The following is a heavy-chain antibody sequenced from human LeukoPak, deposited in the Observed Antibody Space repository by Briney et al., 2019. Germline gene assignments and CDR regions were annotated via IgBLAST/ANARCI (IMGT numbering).Heavy chain of an antibody. CDR3: ARESQYYYDSSGYWDAFDI. CDR2: IYYSGST. V-gene: IGHV4-59*01. D-gene: IGHD3-22*01. CDR1: GGSISSYY. J-gene: IGHJ3*02. Sequence: PSETLSLTCTVSGGSISSYYWSWIRQPPGKGLEWIGYIYYSGSTNYNPSLKSRVTISVDTSKNQFSLKLSSVTAADTAVYYCARESQYYYDSSGYWDAFDIWGQGTMVTVSS.